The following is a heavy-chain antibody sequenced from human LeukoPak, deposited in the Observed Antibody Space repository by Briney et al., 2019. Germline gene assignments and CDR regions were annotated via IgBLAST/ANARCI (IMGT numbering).Heavy chain of an antibody. V-gene: IGHV3-23*01. Sequence: GGSLRLSCAASGFTFSGYAMSWVRQAPGKGLEWVSTIRSGGGYTYYADSVKGRFTISRDNSKNTLYLQMNSLRAEGTAVYNCAKSLYYYYYMYVWGKGTTVTVSS. CDR3: AKSLYYYYYMYV. CDR2: IRSGGGYT. J-gene: IGHJ6*03. CDR1: GFTFSGYA.